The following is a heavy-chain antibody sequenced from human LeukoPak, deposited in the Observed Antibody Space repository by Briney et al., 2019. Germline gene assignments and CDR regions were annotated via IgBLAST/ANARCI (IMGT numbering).Heavy chain of an antibody. CDR1: GGSFSGYY. Sequence: SETLSLTCAVYGGSFSGYYWSWIRQPPGKGLEWIGYIYYSGSTNYNPSLKSRVTISVDTSKNQFSLKLSSVTAADTAVYYCARVSGAKGTYCTNGVCYNGDYYYYYMDVWGKGTTVTVSS. CDR2: IYYSGST. V-gene: IGHV4-59*01. CDR3: ARVSGAKGTYCTNGVCYNGDYYYYYMDV. J-gene: IGHJ6*03. D-gene: IGHD2-8*01.